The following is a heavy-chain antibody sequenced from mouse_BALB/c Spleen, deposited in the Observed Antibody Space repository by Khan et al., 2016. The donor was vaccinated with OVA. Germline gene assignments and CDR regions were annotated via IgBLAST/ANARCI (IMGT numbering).Heavy chain of an antibody. V-gene: IGHV1-7*01. CDR3: TCCLFTTAYLLDY. CDR2: ISPSTGYA. J-gene: IGHJ2*02. Sequence: QVQLQQSGAELAKPGASVKMSCKASGYTFTTYWLHWVKQRPGQGLEWIGYISPSTGYAEYNQRFKDRATLTADKSSTTAYMQLTGLTSEDSAVYYCTCCLFTTAYLLDYWGQGTSLTVSS. D-gene: IGHD1-2*01. CDR1: GYTFTTYW.